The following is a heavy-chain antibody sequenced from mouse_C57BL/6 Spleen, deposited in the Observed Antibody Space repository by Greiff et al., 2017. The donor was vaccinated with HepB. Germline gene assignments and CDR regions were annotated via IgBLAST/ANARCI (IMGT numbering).Heavy chain of an antibody. CDR3: ARMRRTAYWYFDV. CDR2: INPNNGGT. CDR1: GYTFTDYY. Sequence: EVQLQQSGPELVKPGASVKISCKASGYTFTDYYMNWVKQSHGKSLEWIGDINPNNGGTSYNQKFKGKATLTVDKSSSTAYMELRSLTSEDSAVYYCARMRRTAYWYFDVWGTGTTVTVSS. J-gene: IGHJ1*03. V-gene: IGHV1-26*01.